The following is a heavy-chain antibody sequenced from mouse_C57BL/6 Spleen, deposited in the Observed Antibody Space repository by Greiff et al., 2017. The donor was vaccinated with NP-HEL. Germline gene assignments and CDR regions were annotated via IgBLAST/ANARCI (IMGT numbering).Heavy chain of an antibody. CDR3: ARHGPQQDYAMDY. V-gene: IGHV5-12*01. Sequence: EVKVVESGGGLVQPGGSLKLSCAASGFTFSDYYMSWVRQTPEKRLEWVAYISNGGGSTYYPDTVKGRFTISRDNAKNTLYLQMSRLKSEDTAMDYCARHGPQQDYAMDYWGQGTSVTVSS. J-gene: IGHJ4*01. CDR2: ISNGGGST. CDR1: GFTFSDYY.